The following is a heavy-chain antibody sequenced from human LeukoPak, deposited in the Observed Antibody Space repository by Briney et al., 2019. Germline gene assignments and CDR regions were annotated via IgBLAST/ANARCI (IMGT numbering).Heavy chain of an antibody. CDR1: GFTFSNYW. CDR2: IKQDGSEK. V-gene: IGHV3-7*02. J-gene: IGHJ4*02. Sequence: GGSLRLSCTASGFTFSNYWMTWVRQAPGKGLEWVANIKQDGSEKYYVDSVKGRFTISRDNAKKSLYLQMNSLRAEDTAVYYCAFGGSGHRYYIDFWGQGTLVTVSS. D-gene: IGHD2-15*01. CDR3: AFGGSGHRYYIDF.